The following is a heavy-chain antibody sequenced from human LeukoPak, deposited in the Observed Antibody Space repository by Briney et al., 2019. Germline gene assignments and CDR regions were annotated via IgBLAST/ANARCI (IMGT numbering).Heavy chain of an antibody. J-gene: IGHJ6*02. CDR3: ARLDEYSSSSRYYGMDV. Sequence: GASVKVSCKASGGTFGSYGISWVRQAPGQGLEWMGGIIPIFGTANYAQKFQGRVTITADESTSTAYMELSSLRSEDTAVYYCARLDEYSSSSRYYGMDVWGQGTTVTVPS. CDR1: GGTFGSYG. CDR2: IIPIFGTA. V-gene: IGHV1-69*13. D-gene: IGHD6-6*01.